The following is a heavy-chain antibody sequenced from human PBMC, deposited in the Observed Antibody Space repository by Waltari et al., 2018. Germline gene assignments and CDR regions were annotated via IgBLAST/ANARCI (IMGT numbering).Heavy chain of an antibody. CDR2: IYFSGST. CDR3: ARGDTSNWFASYFDF. Sequence: QVRLQESGPGLVKPSETLSLTCTVSAASISSYYWSWIRQPPGKGLEWIAYIYFSGSTSYNPALKSRVAISGDTSKKQVSLRLSAVTAADTAVYYCARGDTSNWFASYFDFWGQGILVSVSS. CDR1: AASISSYY. J-gene: IGHJ4*02. V-gene: IGHV4-59*01. D-gene: IGHD3-10*01.